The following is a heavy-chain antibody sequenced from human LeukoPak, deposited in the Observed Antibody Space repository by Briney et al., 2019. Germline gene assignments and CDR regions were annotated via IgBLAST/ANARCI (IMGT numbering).Heavy chain of an antibody. Sequence: PGGSHRLSCAASGFSFSDAWMSWVRQIPGKGLEWVGRIESKTDGGTTDYAAPVKGRFTISRDDSTNTLYLQMNSLKSEDTAVYYCTTYGSGRKFDYWGQGILVTVFS. CDR1: GFSFSDAW. V-gene: IGHV3-15*04. J-gene: IGHJ4*02. D-gene: IGHD3-10*01. CDR3: TTYGSGRKFDY. CDR2: IESKTDGGTT.